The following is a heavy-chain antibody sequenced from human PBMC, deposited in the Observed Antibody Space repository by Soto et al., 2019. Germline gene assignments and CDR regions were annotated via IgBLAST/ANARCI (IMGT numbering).Heavy chain of an antibody. V-gene: IGHV1-69*01. D-gene: IGHD2-2*01. CDR2: IIPIPGTA. J-gene: IGHJ6*02. Sequence: QVQLVQSGAEVKKPGSSVKVSCKASGVTFGSYAISWVRQAPGQGLEWMGGIIPIPGTANYAQKFQGRVTIAADESTSTAYMELSSLRSEDTAVYYCARSQGSSTSLEIYYYYYYGIDVWGQGTTVTVSS. CDR3: ARSQGSSTSLEIYYYYYYGIDV. CDR1: GVTFGSYA.